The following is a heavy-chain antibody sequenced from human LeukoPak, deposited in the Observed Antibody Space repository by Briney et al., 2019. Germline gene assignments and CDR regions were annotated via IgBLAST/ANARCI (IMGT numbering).Heavy chain of an antibody. V-gene: IGHV3-66*01. Sequence: PGGSLRLSCAASGFNVSTNYMSWVRQAPGQGLEWVSIIYSGGSAYYADSVKGRFTISRDNSKNTLYLQVNGLRAEDTAVYYCASGGVLWFGELLTYYHGMDVWGQGTTVTVSS. CDR1: GFNVSTNY. CDR3: ASGGVLWFGELLTYYHGMDV. D-gene: IGHD3-10*01. CDR2: IYSGGSA. J-gene: IGHJ6*02.